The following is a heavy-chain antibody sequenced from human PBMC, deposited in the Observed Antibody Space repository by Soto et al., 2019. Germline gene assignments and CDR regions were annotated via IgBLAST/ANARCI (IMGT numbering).Heavy chain of an antibody. J-gene: IGHJ3*02. D-gene: IGHD5-18*01. CDR1: GFTFSSYD. Sequence: PGGSLRLSCAASGFTFSSYDMHWVRQATGKGLEWVSAIGTAGDTYYPGSVKGRFTISRENAKNSLYLQMNSLRAEDTAVYYCARTGAAMVPWAFDIRGQGTMVTVSS. CDR2: IGTAGDT. CDR3: ARTGAAMVPWAFDI. V-gene: IGHV3-13*01.